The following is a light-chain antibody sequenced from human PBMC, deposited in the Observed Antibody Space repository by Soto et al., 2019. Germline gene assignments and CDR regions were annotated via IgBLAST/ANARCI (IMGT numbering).Light chain of an antibody. CDR2: AAS. J-gene: IGKJ4*01. V-gene: IGKV3-15*01. Sequence: EIVMTQSPATLSVSPGERATLSCRASESVSTNLAWYQQKPGQAPRLLIYAASTRATGIPARFSGSGSGTEFTLTISRLKSEDFAVYYFQQYYSGSGFGGGTKVEIK. CDR3: QQYYSGSG. CDR1: ESVSTN.